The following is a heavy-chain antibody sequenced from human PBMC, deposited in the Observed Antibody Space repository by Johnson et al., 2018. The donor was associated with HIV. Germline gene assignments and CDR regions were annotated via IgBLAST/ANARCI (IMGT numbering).Heavy chain of an antibody. J-gene: IGHJ3*02. CDR3: AREDQDAFDI. CDR2: IYSGGST. CDR1: GFTFSDYY. Sequence: VQLVESGGGLVKPGGSLRLSCVASGFTFSDYYMTWIRQAPGKGLEWVSVIYSGGSTYYADSVKGRFTISRDNSKNTLYLQMNSLRAEDTAVYYCAREDQDAFDIWGQGTMVTVSS. V-gene: IGHV3-66*01.